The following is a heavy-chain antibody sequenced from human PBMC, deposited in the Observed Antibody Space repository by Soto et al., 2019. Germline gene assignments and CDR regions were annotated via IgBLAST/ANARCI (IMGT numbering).Heavy chain of an antibody. CDR1: GFTFKSHW. D-gene: IGHD6-19*01. CDR3: ATGSGSYSPDY. J-gene: IGHJ4*02. CDR2: ITGDGSST. Sequence: EVQLVESGGGLVQPGGSLRLSCAASGFTFKSHWMHWVRQAPGKGLVWVSLITGDGSSTNYADSVKGRFTISRDNARTTLYLQMNSLRAEDTAVYYCATGSGSYSPDYWGQGTLVTVSS. V-gene: IGHV3-74*01.